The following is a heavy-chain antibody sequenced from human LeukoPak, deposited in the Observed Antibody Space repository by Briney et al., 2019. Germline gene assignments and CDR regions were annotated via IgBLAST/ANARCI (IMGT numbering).Heavy chain of an antibody. Sequence: GGSLRLSCAAFGLTFSGYSMNWVRQAPGKGLEWVSSISSGRSYIHYADSVKGRFTVSRDNARNSLYLQMNSLRVEDTAVYYCARDQWPNDAFDIWGQGTMVTVSS. D-gene: IGHD6-19*01. CDR2: ISSGRSYI. CDR1: GLTFSGYS. V-gene: IGHV3-21*01. CDR3: ARDQWPNDAFDI. J-gene: IGHJ3*02.